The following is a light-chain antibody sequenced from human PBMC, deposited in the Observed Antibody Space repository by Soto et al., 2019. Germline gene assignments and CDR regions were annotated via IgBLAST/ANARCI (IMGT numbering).Light chain of an antibody. V-gene: IGLV2-8*01. CDR1: SSDVGGYDY. J-gene: IGLJ1*01. CDR3: ASYAGSRIPYV. Sequence: QPALTQPPSASGSPGQSVTISCTGTSSDVGGYDYVSWYQQHPGKAPKLIIFEVTKRSSGVPDRFSGSKSANTASLTVSGLLAEDEAHYFCASYAGSRIPYVFGTGTKLTVL. CDR2: EVT.